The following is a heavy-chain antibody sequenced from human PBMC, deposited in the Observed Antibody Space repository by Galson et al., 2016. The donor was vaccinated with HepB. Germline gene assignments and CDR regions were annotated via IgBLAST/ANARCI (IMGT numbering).Heavy chain of an antibody. CDR1: GFTFRSYS. V-gene: IGHV3-30-3*01. CDR2: VSPDGSNK. D-gene: IGHD3-22*01. J-gene: IGHJ4*02. CDR3: AKRDYSDSNGYLPLFDC. Sequence: SLRLSCAASGFTFRSYSIHWVRQAPGKGLEWVAVVSPDGSNKYYADSVKGRFTVSRDNSKNTVYLEMNSLSVEDTALYYCAKRDYSDSNGYLPLFDCWGQGTLVTVSS.